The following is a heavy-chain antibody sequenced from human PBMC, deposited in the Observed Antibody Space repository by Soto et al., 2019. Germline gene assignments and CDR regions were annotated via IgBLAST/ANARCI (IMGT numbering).Heavy chain of an antibody. Sequence: QVQLQESGPGLVKPSETLSLTCTVSGDSISDDYWTWIRQPPAKALEWIGYVYYSGSTSYNPSFKSRVTISVDTSKTQFSLKLSSVTAADTAVYYCARVRTTLDFYYYYMDVWGIGTTVTVSS. CDR1: GDSISDDY. D-gene: IGHD2-2*01. V-gene: IGHV4-59*08. J-gene: IGHJ6*03. CDR2: VYYSGST. CDR3: ARVRTTLDFYYYYMDV.